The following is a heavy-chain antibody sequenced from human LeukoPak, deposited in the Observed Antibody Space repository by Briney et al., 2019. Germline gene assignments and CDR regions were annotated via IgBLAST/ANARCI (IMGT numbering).Heavy chain of an antibody. Sequence: GGSLRLSCAASGFTFSSYAMHWVRQAPGKGLEWVADIASDGSHTFYVESVKGRFTISRDNSKNTLYLQMNSLRAEDTAVYYCASLGATLFDYWGQGTLVTVSS. D-gene: IGHD1-26*01. CDR1: GFTFSSYA. CDR2: IASDGSHT. J-gene: IGHJ4*02. CDR3: ASLGATLFDY. V-gene: IGHV3-30-3*01.